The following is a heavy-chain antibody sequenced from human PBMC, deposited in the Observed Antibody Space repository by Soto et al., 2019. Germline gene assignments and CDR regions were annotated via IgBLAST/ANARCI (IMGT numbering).Heavy chain of an antibody. D-gene: IGHD3-22*01. CDR3: ARPYYYDSSGCPGDSYGMDV. CDR2: ISAYNGNT. Sequence: ASVKVSCKASGYTFTSYGISWVRQAPGQGLEWMGWISAYNGNTNYAQKLQGRVTMTTDTSTSTAYMEPRSLRSDDTAVYYCARPYYYDSSGCPGDSYGMDVWGQGTTVTVSS. V-gene: IGHV1-18*04. CDR1: GYTFTSYG. J-gene: IGHJ6*02.